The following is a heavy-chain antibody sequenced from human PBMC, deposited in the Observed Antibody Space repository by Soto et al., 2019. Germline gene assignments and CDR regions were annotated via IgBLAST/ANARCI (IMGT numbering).Heavy chain of an antibody. CDR2: IYHSGST. J-gene: IGHJ3*02. CDR3: ARGNCSGAGCYSVDI. D-gene: IGHD2-15*01. CDR1: GGSISSSNW. Sequence: QVQLQESGPGLVKPSGTLSLTCAVSGGSISSSNWWSWVRQPPGKGLEWIGEIYHSGSTNYNPSLKRRAATSVDQSKNQFSLKLSSVTAADTAVYYCARGNCSGAGCYSVDIWGLGTMVTVSS. V-gene: IGHV4-4*02.